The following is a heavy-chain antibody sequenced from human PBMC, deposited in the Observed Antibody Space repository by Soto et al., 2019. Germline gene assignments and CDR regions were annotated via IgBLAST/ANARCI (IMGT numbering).Heavy chain of an antibody. CDR2: IKQDGSEK. CDR1: GFTFSSYW. J-gene: IGHJ6*02. Sequence: PGGSLRLSCAASGFTFSSYWMSWVRQAPGKGLEWVANIKQDGSEKYYVDSVKGRFTISRDNAKNSLYLQMNSLRAEDTAVYYCARDPRRAYGSAPTYYYYGMDVWGQGTTVTVSS. CDR3: ARDPRRAYGSAPTYYYYGMDV. V-gene: IGHV3-7*03. D-gene: IGHD3-10*01.